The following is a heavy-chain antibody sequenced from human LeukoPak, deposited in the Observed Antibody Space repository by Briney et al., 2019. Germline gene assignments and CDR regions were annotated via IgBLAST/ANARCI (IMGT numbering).Heavy chain of an antibody. CDR1: GFTVSSNY. Sequence: GGSLRLSCAASGFTVSSNYMSWVRQAPGKGLEWVSAISGSGGSTYYADSVKGRFTISRDNSKNTLYLQMNSLRAEDTAVYYCAKDRRITMVRGVIFDYWGQGTLVTVSS. CDR3: AKDRRITMVRGVIFDY. D-gene: IGHD3-10*01. J-gene: IGHJ4*02. CDR2: ISGSGGST. V-gene: IGHV3-23*01.